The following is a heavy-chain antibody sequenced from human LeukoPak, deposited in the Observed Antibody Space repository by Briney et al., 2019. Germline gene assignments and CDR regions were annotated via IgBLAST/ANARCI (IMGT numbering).Heavy chain of an antibody. CDR3: AKDFQHDGGQE. V-gene: IGHV3-23*01. Sequence: GGSLRLSCAASGFMLGSYGMTWVRQAPGRGPEWVSTINENGANTHYADSVEGRFTISRDNSKNTFYPQMNSLRAEDTAVYYCAKDFQHDGGQEWGQGTLVSVSS. D-gene: IGHD4-17*01. CDR2: INENGANT. CDR1: GFMLGSYG. J-gene: IGHJ4*02.